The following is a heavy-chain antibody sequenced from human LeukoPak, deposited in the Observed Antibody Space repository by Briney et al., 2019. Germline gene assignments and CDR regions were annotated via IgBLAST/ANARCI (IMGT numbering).Heavy chain of an antibody. D-gene: IGHD4-17*01. J-gene: IGHJ4*02. Sequence: GGSLRLSCAASGFTFSSYGMHWVRQAPGKGLEWVAAIWYDGSNKYYADSVKGRFTISRDNSKNTLYLQMNSLRAEDTAVYYCARGSTVTTPFDYWGQGTLVTVSS. CDR1: GFTFSSYG. V-gene: IGHV3-33*01. CDR2: IWYDGSNK. CDR3: ARGSTVTTPFDY.